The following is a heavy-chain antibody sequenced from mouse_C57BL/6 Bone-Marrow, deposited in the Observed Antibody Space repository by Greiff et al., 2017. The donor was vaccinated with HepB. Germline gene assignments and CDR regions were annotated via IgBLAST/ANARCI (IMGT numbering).Heavy chain of an antibody. CDR2: IYPGDGDT. CDR3: ARNPYYDYFDY. V-gene: IGHV1-82*01. J-gene: IGHJ2*01. D-gene: IGHD2-4*01. CDR1: GYAFSSSW. Sequence: VKLQESGPELVKPGASVKISCKASGYAFSSSWMNWVKQRPGKGLEWIGRIYPGDGDTNYNGKFKGKATLTADKSSSTAYMQLSSLTSEDSAVYFCARNPYYDYFDYWGQGTTLTVSS.